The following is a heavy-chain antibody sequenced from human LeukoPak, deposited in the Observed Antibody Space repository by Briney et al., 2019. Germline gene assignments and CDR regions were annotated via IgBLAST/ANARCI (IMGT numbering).Heavy chain of an antibody. CDR3: ASRCSSTSCSIDAFDI. CDR1: GGSFSGYY. Sequence: SETLSLTCAVYGGSFSGYYWSWIRQPPGKGLEWIGEINHSGSTNYNPSLKSRVTISVDTSKNQFSLKLSSVTAADTAVYYCASRCSSTSCSIDAFDIWGQGTMVTVSS. D-gene: IGHD2-2*01. CDR2: INHSGST. V-gene: IGHV4-34*01. J-gene: IGHJ3*02.